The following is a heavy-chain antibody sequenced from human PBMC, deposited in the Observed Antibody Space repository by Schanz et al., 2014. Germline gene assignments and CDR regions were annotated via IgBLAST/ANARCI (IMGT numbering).Heavy chain of an antibody. V-gene: IGHV3-48*01. CDR2: IRSSSTPI. CDR3: ARDFLLEQLGYSHYYYAMDV. Sequence: EVQLVESGGGLVQPGGSLRLSCAASGFTFSSYSMNWVRQAPGKGPEWVSYIRSSSTPIYYADSVKGRFTISRDNAKNSLFLQMNSLRAEDTAVYYCARDFLLEQLGYSHYYYAMDVWGQGTTVTVSS. J-gene: IGHJ6*02. CDR1: GFTFSSYS. D-gene: IGHD2-15*01.